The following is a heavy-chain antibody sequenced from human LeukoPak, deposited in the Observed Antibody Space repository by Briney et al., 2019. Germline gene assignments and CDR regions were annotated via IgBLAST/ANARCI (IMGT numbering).Heavy chain of an antibody. CDR3: RRGGNKWHEGLGWDYPYYDMDL. CDR2: ISAYNGDT. Sequence: GASVKVSCKASGYTFSACGISWLRQPPGQGPEGMGWISAYNGDTKYAQNFQDRVIMTTDTSTAPAYVELRGLTSDDTAVYFCRRGGNKWHEGLGWDYPYYDMDLAGQGSTVIVSS. V-gene: IGHV1-18*01. CDR1: GYTFSACG. J-gene: IGHJ6*02. D-gene: IGHD2/OR15-2a*01.